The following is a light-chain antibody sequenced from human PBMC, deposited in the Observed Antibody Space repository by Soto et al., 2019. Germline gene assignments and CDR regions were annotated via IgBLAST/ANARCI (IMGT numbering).Light chain of an antibody. J-gene: IGKJ1*01. CDR2: AAS. V-gene: IGKV1-27*01. Sequence: DIQMTQSPSSLSASVGDSVTITCRASQGISNYLAWYQQKPGKVPKLLIYAASTLQSGVPSRCSSSGSQTDFTLTISSLQPEDVATYYCQKYNTAARTFGQGTKVEIK. CDR1: QGISNY. CDR3: QKYNTAART.